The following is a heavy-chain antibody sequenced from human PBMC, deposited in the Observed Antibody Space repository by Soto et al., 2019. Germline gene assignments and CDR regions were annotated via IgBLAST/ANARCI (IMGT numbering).Heavy chain of an antibody. Sequence: SETLSLTCTVSDGSISTSSYYWGWIRQSPGKGLEWIGTIFYTGRTYYNPSLESRVTLSVDTSKNQFSLHLTSVTAADTAVYYCTIHLPHHDDSSGYFAYWGQGTLVTGSS. CDR1: DGSISTSSYY. V-gene: IGHV4-39*01. CDR2: IFYTGRT. J-gene: IGHJ4*02. D-gene: IGHD3-22*01. CDR3: TIHLPHHDDSSGYFAY.